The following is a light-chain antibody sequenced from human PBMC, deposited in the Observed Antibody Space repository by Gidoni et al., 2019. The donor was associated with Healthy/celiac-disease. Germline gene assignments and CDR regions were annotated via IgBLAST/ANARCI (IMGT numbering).Light chain of an antibody. Sequence: DLQKTPSPSSLSASVGNRVTITCRASQSISSYLNWYQQKPGKAPKLLIYAASSLQSGVPSRFSGSGSGTDFTLTISSLQPEDFATYYCQQSYSTPRTFGQGTKLEIK. CDR2: AAS. J-gene: IGKJ2*01. CDR1: QSISSY. CDR3: QQSYSTPRT. V-gene: IGKV1-39*01.